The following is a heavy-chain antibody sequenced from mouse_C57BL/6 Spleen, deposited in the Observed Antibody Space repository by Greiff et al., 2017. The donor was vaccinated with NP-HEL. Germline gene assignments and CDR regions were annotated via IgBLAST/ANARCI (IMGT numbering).Heavy chain of an antibody. CDR2: INPNYGTT. D-gene: IGHD1-1*02. J-gene: IGHJ4*01. Sequence: EVQLQESGPELVKPGASVKISCKASGYSFTDYNMNWVKQSNGKSLEWIGVINPNYGTTSYNQKFKGKATLTVDQSSSTAYMQLNSLTSEDSAVYNCARREITMVGYAMDYRGQGTSVTVSS. CDR1: GYSFTDYN. V-gene: IGHV1-39*01. CDR3: ARREITMVGYAMDY.